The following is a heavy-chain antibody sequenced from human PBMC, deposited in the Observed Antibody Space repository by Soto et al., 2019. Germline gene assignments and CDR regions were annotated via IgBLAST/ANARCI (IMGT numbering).Heavy chain of an antibody. D-gene: IGHD1-1*01. Sequence: GGSLRLSCAASGFTFSSYSMNWVRQAPGKGLEWVSYISSSSSTIYYADSVKGRFTISRDNAKNSLYLQMNSLRAEDTAVYYCARDWNAYYMDVWGKGTTVTVSS. CDR1: GFTFSSYS. CDR2: ISSSSSTI. CDR3: ARDWNAYYMDV. V-gene: IGHV3-48*01. J-gene: IGHJ6*03.